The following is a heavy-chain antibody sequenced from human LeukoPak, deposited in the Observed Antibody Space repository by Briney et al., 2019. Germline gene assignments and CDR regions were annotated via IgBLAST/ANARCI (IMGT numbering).Heavy chain of an antibody. CDR1: GYTFTDYY. CDR2: INPNSGGT. Sequence: GSVKVSCKASGYTFTDYYMHWVRQAPGQGLEWVGWINPNSGGTNFAQTFQGSVAMHRDTSISTAYLELGSLRADDTAVYFCARARWQLVPYFDSWGQGTLVTVSS. D-gene: IGHD6-6*01. J-gene: IGHJ4*02. V-gene: IGHV1-2*02. CDR3: ARARWQLVPYFDS.